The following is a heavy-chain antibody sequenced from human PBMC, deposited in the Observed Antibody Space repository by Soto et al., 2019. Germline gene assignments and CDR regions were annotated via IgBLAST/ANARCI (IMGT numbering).Heavy chain of an antibody. CDR3: ARGPRDHFYYDSSDYARSYEAFDL. CDR2: IDPSDSYT. Sequence: ESLKISCKGSGYSFTSYWISWVRQMPGKGLEWMGRIDPSDSYTNYSPSFQGHVTISADKSISTAYLQWSSLKASDTAMYYCARGPRDHFYYDSSDYARSYEAFDLWGQGTMVTVSS. V-gene: IGHV5-10-1*01. J-gene: IGHJ3*01. CDR1: GYSFTSYW. D-gene: IGHD3-22*01.